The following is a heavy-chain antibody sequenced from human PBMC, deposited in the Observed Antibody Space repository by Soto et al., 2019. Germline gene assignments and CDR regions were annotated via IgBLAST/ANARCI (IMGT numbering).Heavy chain of an antibody. CDR2: ISGSGGST. CDR3: AKTPTVTTIFLLDY. CDR1: GFTFSSYA. Sequence: GSLRLSCAASGFTFSSYAMSWVRQAPGKGLEWVSAISGSGGSTYYADSVKCRYPISRDNSKNTLYRQMNSLGAEDTAVYYCAKTPTVTTIFLLDYWGQGTLVTVPS. D-gene: IGHD4-17*01. V-gene: IGHV3-23*01. J-gene: IGHJ4*02.